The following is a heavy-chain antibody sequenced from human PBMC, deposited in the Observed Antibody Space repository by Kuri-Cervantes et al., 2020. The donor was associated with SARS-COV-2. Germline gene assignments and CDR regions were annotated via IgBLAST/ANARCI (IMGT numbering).Heavy chain of an antibody. CDR2: INHSGST. D-gene: IGHD1-14*01. CDR1: GGSINDYY. J-gene: IGHJ5*02. Sequence: SETLSLTCTVSGGSINDYYWGWIRQPPGKGLEWIGEINHSGSTNYNPSLKSRVTTSVDTSKNQFSLKLSSVTAADTAVYYCARSRRVWFDPWGQGTLVTVSS. CDR3: ARSRRVWFDP. V-gene: IGHV4-34*01.